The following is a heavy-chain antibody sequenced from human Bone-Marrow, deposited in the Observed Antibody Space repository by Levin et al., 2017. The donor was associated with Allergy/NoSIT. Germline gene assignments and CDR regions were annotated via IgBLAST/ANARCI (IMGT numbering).Heavy chain of an antibody. J-gene: IGHJ4*02. CDR2: ISYDGSNK. CDR3: ASCSSTSCPPDY. CDR1: GFTFSSYG. V-gene: IGHV3-30*03. Sequence: GESLKISCAASGFTFSSYGMHWVRQAPGKGLEWVAVISYDGSNKYYADSVKGRFTISRDNSKNTLYLQMNSLRAEDTAVYYCASCSSTSCPPDYWGQGTLVTVSS. D-gene: IGHD2-2*01.